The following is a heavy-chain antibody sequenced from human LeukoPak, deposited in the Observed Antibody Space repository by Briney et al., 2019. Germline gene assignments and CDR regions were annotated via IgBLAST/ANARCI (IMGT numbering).Heavy chain of an antibody. CDR2: VSTYNGRT. CDR3: AREVGATRGYYYYYMDV. V-gene: IGHV1-18*01. Sequence: GASVKVSCKASGYTLTNYGISWVRQAPGQGLEWMGWVSTYNGRTNYAQKLQGRVTMTTDTSTSTAYMELRSLRSDDTAVYYCAREVGATRGYYYYYMDVWGKGTTVTVSS. D-gene: IGHD1-26*01. J-gene: IGHJ6*03. CDR1: GYTLTNYG.